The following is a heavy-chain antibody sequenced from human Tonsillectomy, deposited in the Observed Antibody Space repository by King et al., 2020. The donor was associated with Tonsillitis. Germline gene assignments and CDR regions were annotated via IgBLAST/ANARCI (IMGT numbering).Heavy chain of an antibody. V-gene: IGHV3-30*04. D-gene: IGHD1-1*01. CDR2: ISYDGSEK. CDR3: ARDLMSGDWNAPLGYFDY. Sequence: VQLVESGGGVVQPGRSLRLSCAASGFTFSNYAMHWVRQAPGKGLEWVEIISYDGSEKYYADSVKGRFTISRDNSKNKMYVQMNSLSTEDTAVYYCARDLMSGDWNAPLGYFDYWGQGTLVTVSS. CDR1: GFTFSNYA. J-gene: IGHJ4*02.